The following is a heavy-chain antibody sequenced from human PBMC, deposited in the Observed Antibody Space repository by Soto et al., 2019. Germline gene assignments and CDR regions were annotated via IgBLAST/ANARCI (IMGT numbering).Heavy chain of an antibody. J-gene: IGHJ3*02. V-gene: IGHV4-31*03. CDR1: GGSINRDGYY. CDR3: ARGLGVTVGATSPFDI. Sequence: PSGTLTLTCTVSGGSINRDGYYWSWIRQHPEKGLEWIGDINYRGSTNYNPSLKSRVTISVDTSKNQFSLKLSSVTAADTAVYYCARGLGVTVGATSPFDIWGQGTMVTVSS. D-gene: IGHD1-26*01. CDR2: INYRGST.